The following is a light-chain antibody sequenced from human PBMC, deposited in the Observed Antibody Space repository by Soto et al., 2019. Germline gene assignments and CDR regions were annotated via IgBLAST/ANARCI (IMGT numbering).Light chain of an antibody. J-gene: IGKJ1*01. V-gene: IGKV3-20*01. CDR1: QSFSGSY. CDR2: GAS. Sequence: EIVLTQSPGTLSVSPGERATLSCRASQSFSGSYLAWYQQKPGQAPRLLIYGASSRATGIPARLSGSGSGTDFTLTISSLEPEELAVYDCQQYGSSTGTFGQGTKVDIK. CDR3: QQYGSSTGT.